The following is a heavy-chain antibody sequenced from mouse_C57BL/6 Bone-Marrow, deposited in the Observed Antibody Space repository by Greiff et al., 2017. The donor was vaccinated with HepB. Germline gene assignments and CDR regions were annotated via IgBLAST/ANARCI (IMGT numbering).Heavy chain of an antibody. D-gene: IGHD1-1*01. CDR3: ARGFFTTVVARYFDV. J-gene: IGHJ1*03. CDR1: GFNIKNTY. CDR2: IDPANGNT. Sequence: EVQLQESVAELVRPGASVKLSCTASGFNIKNTYMHWVKQRPEQGLEWIGRIDPANGNTKYAPKFQGKATITADTSSNTAYLQLSSLTSEDTAIYYWARGFFTTVVARYFDVWGTGTTVTVSS. V-gene: IGHV14-3*01.